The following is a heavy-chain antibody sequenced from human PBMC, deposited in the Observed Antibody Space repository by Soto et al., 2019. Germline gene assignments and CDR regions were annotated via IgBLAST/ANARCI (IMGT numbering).Heavy chain of an antibody. CDR2: ISAYNGNT. CDR3: ASSLLVGYGLEGESD. D-gene: IGHD5-18*01. CDR1: GYTFTSYG. Sequence: QVQLVQSGAEVKKPGASVKVSCKASGYTFTSYGISWVRQAPGQGLEWMGWISAYNGNTNYAQKLQGRVTMTTSPSTSTAYMELRSLRSDDTAVYYCASSLLVGYGLEGESDWGQGTLVTVSS. J-gene: IGHJ4*02. V-gene: IGHV1-18*01.